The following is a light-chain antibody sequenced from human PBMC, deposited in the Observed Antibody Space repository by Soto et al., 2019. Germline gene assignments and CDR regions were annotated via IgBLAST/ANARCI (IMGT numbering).Light chain of an antibody. CDR2: GAS. CDR1: QSVSSNY. CDR3: QRYGSSPWT. J-gene: IGKJ1*01. Sequence: EIVLTQSPGTLSLSPGERATLSCRASQSVSSNYLAWYQQKPGQAPRLLIYGASSRATGIPDRFSGSGSVTDFTLTISRLEPEDFAVYYCQRYGSSPWTFGQGTKVEMK. V-gene: IGKV3-20*01.